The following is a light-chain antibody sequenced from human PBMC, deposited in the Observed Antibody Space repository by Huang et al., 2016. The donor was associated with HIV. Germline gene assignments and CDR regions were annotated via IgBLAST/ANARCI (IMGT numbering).Light chain of an antibody. CDR3: QQSYSDSPT. CDR2: DAS. Sequence: DIQMTQSPSSLSASVGDRVTITCRASQNINTYLNWYQQKSGEAPKFLIFDASTLQNRVPSRFSGSGSGTEFTLTISSLQPEDFATYFCQQSYSDSPTFGQGTRLEIK. CDR1: QNINTY. J-gene: IGKJ5*01. V-gene: IGKV1-39*01.